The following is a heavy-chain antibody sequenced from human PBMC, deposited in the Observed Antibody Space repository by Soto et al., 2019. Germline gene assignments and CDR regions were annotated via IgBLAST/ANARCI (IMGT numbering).Heavy chain of an antibody. CDR2: INPNSGGT. Sequence: GASVKVSCKASGYTFTGYYMHWVRQAPGQGLEWMGWINPNSGGTNYAQKFQGWVTMTRDTSISTAYMELSRLRSDDTAVYYCARGEKVVGATTAVYYFDYWGQGTLVTVSS. D-gene: IGHD1-26*01. J-gene: IGHJ4*02. CDR1: GYTFTGYY. CDR3: ARGEKVVGATTAVYYFDY. V-gene: IGHV1-2*04.